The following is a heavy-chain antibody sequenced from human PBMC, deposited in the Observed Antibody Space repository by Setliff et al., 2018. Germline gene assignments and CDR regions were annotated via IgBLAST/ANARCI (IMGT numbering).Heavy chain of an antibody. CDR3: AREGTPGPTNGNWFDP. J-gene: IGHJ5*02. D-gene: IGHD1-1*01. CDR1: GASITNINYY. CDR2: ISDSGST. Sequence: PSETLSLTCTVSGASITNINYYWGLIRQPPGKGLEWIGYISDSGSTNYNPSLKNRVTILMDTSKTQFSLKLTSVTAADTAVYFCAREGTPGPTNGNWFDPWGQGALVTVSS. V-gene: IGHV4-61*01.